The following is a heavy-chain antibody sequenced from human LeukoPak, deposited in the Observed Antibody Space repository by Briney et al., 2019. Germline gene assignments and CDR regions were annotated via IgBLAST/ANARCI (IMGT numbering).Heavy chain of an antibody. Sequence: GGSLRLSCAASGFTFSSYWMSWVRQAPGKGLVWVSRINSDGSSTSYADSVKGRFTISRDNAKNTLYLQMNSLRAEDTAVYYCARDRNYYGSGSYYYYYYYMDVWGKGTTVTVSS. D-gene: IGHD3-10*01. V-gene: IGHV3-74*01. J-gene: IGHJ6*03. CDR1: GFTFSSYW. CDR2: INSDGSST. CDR3: ARDRNYYGSGSYYYYYYYMDV.